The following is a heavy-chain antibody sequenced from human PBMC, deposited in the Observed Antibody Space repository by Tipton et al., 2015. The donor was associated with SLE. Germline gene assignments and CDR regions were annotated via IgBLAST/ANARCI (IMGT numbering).Heavy chain of an antibody. D-gene: IGHD3-10*01. CDR2: IYYSGSF. Sequence: TLSLTCTVSGGSISSSSYYWGWIRQPPGKGLEWIGRIYYSGSFYYNPSLKSRVTISVDTSKNQFSLKLSSVTAADTAVYYCARSTYYGSTDYWGLGTLVAVSS. V-gene: IGHV4-39*07. J-gene: IGHJ4*02. CDR1: GGSISSSSYY. CDR3: ARSTYYGSTDY.